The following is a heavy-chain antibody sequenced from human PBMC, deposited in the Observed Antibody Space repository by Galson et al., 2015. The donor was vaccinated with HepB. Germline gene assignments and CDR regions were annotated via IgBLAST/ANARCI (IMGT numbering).Heavy chain of an antibody. CDR1: GYTFTSYY. V-gene: IGHV1-46*04. CDR2: INPSGGST. J-gene: IGHJ4*02. D-gene: IGHD5-12*01. Sequence: SVKVSCKASGYTFTSYYMHWVRQAPGQGLEWMGIINPSGGSTSYAQKLQGRVTMTRDTSTSTVYMELSSLRSEDTAVYYCAREGTGLRPLDYWGQGTLVTVSS. CDR3: AREGTGLRPLDY.